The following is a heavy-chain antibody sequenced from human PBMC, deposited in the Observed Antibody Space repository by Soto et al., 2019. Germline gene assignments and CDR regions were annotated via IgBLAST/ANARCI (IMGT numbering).Heavy chain of an antibody. CDR3: AKDGGPVYCNSPGCSAKHFDY. J-gene: IGHJ4*02. CDR2: MYSGGST. Sequence: TGGSLRLSCAASGFTVNTKYMSWVRQAPGKGLEWFSVMYSGGSTYYADSVRGRFTISRDNSKNTLYLQTNNLRHEDTAVYYCAKDGGPVYCNSPGCSAKHFDYWGQGTLVTVSS. CDR1: GFTVNTKY. V-gene: IGHV3-66*02. D-gene: IGHD2-2*01.